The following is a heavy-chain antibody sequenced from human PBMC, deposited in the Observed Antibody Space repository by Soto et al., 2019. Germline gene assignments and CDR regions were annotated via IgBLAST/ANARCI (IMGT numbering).Heavy chain of an antibody. Sequence: AGGSLRLSCAASGFTFSDYYMSWIRQAPGKGLEWVSYISSSGSTIYYADSVKGRFTISRDNAKNSLYLQMNSLRAEDTAVYYCARGRPLGYCSGGSCHDAFDIWGQGTMVTVSS. V-gene: IGHV3-11*01. CDR3: ARGRPLGYCSGGSCHDAFDI. D-gene: IGHD2-15*01. J-gene: IGHJ3*02. CDR2: ISSSGSTI. CDR1: GFTFSDYY.